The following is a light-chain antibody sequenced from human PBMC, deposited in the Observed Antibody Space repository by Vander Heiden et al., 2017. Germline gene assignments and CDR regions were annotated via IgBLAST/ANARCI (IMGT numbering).Light chain of an antibody. V-gene: IGKV4-1*01. Sequence: DIVMTQSPDSLAVSLGERATINGKSSQSVLYTANNKNYLAWYQQKPRQPPKLLIYWASTRESGVPDRFSGSGSGTDFTLTISSLQAEDVAVYYCQQYYTTPLLTFGGGTKVEIK. J-gene: IGKJ4*01. CDR3: QQYYTTPLLT. CDR2: WAS. CDR1: QSVLYTANNKNY.